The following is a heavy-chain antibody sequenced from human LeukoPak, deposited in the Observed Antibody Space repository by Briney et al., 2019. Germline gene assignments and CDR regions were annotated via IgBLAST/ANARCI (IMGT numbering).Heavy chain of an antibody. CDR3: ARSPGSGHDY. J-gene: IGHJ4*02. CDR2: INSSGGST. V-gene: IGHV1-46*01. CDR1: GYSFTTKT. Sequence: GASVTVSCKASGYSFTTKTIHWVRQAPGQGLEGMGLINSSGGSTNYAQKFQGRVTMTRDMSTSTVYMELSSLRSEYTAVYYCARSPGSGHDYWGQGTLVTVSS.